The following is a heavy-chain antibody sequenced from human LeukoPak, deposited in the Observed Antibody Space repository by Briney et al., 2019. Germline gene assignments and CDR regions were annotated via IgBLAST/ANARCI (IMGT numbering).Heavy chain of an antibody. Sequence: SETLSLTCTVSGGSISSYYWSWIRQPPGKGLEWIGYIYYSGSTNYNPSLKSRVTISVDTSKNQYSLKLSSVTAADTAVYYCASGLGLYSYGAFDIWGQGTMVTVSS. D-gene: IGHD5-18*01. V-gene: IGHV4-59*08. CDR1: GGSISSYY. J-gene: IGHJ3*02. CDR3: ASGLGLYSYGAFDI. CDR2: IYYSGST.